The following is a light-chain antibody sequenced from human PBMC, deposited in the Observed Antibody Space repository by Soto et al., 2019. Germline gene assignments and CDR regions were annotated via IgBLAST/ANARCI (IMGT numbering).Light chain of an antibody. CDR2: TAS. J-gene: IGKJ1*01. V-gene: IGKV1-16*01. CDR3: QEYNSYTGT. Sequence: DIQMTQSPSSLSASVGDSVTITCRASQTISKYLHWYQQKPGKAPKLLIYTASSLQSGVPSRFSGSGSGTEFTLTISSLQPDDFGTYYCQEYNSYTGTFGPGTKVDI. CDR1: QTISKY.